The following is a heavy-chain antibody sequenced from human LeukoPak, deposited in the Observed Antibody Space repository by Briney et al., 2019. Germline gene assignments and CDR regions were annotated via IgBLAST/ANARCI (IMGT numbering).Heavy chain of an antibody. D-gene: IGHD6-6*01. J-gene: IGHJ5*02. CDR3: ARGSVAGRQRAPPKEWFDP. V-gene: IGHV3-53*01. CDR1: GFPVSINS. Sequence: GGSLRLSCTVSGFPVSINSMSWVRQAPGKGLEWVSFIYSGGNTHYSDSVKGRFTISRDSSKNTLYLQMNSLRGDDTAVYYCARGSVAGRQRAPPKEWFDPWGQGTLVTVSS. CDR2: IYSGGNT.